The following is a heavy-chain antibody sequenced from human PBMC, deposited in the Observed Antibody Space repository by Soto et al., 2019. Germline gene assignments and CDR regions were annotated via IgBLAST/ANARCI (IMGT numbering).Heavy chain of an antibody. CDR2: MNPNSGNT. V-gene: IGHV1-8*01. J-gene: IGHJ6*02. Sequence: VKVSCKASGYTFTSYDINWVRQATGQGLEWMGWMNPNSGNTGYAQKFQGRVTMTRNTSICTAYMELSSLRSEDTAVYYCARVSRITIFGATRYYGMDVWGQGTTVTVSS. D-gene: IGHD3-3*01. CDR1: GYTFTSYD. CDR3: ARVSRITIFGATRYYGMDV.